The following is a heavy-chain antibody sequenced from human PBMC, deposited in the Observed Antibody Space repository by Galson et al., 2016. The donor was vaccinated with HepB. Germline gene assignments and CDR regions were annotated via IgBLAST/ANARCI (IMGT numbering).Heavy chain of an antibody. V-gene: IGHV1-46*01. CDR2: INPGGDGT. CDR3: ARAHCSGGTCYFGWYFDL. J-gene: IGHJ2*01. D-gene: IGHD2-15*01. Sequence: SVKVSCKASGFTFSSSHMHWVRQAPEQGLEWVGMINPGGDGTTYAQKFQGRVTMSWDTSTTTLNTELISLRSDETAVYYCARAHCSGGTCYFGWYFDLWGRGTLVTVSS. CDR1: GFTFSSSH.